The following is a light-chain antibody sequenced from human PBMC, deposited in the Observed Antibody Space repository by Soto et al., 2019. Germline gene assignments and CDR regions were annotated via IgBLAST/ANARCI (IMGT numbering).Light chain of an antibody. J-gene: IGLJ1*01. V-gene: IGLV2-11*01. CDR3: CSYAGSYTYV. CDR1: YSNIGRFNY. CDR2: DVT. Sequence: QSALTQPRSVSGSPGQSVTISCAGAYSNIGRFNYVSWYQQQPGKAPKLMICDVTRRPSGVPDRFSGSRSGNTASLTISGLQAEDEADYYCCSYAGSYTYVFGTGTQLTVL.